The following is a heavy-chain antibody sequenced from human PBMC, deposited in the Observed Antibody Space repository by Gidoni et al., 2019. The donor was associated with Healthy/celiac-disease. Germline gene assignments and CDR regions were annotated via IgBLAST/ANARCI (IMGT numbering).Heavy chain of an antibody. CDR2: FDPEDDET. V-gene: IGHV1-24*01. CDR3: ATRSCSGGSCYVDAFDI. J-gene: IGHJ3*02. CDR1: GYTLTEPS. Sequence: QVQLVQSGAEVKKPGASVKVPCKVSGYTLTEPSMHWVRQAPGKGLEWMGGFDPEDDETIYAQKFQGRVTMTEDTSTDTAYIELSSLRSEDTAVYCCATRSCSGGSCYVDAFDIWGQGTMVTVSS. D-gene: IGHD2-15*01.